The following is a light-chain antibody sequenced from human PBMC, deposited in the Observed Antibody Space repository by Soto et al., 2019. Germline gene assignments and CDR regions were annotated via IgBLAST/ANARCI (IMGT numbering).Light chain of an antibody. CDR2: DVA. V-gene: IGLV2-14*03. J-gene: IGLJ1*01. CDR3: VSYTSSTTYV. Sequence: LTQPASVSDSPGQSITISCTGTSSDVGGSNFVSWYQQHPGKPPKLIIYDVANRPSGVSNRFSGSKSGSTASLIISGLQTEDEADYYCVSYTSSTTYVFGTGTKVTVL. CDR1: SSDVGGSNF.